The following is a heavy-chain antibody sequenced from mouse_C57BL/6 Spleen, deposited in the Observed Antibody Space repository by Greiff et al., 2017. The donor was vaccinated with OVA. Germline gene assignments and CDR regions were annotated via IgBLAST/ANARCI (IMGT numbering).Heavy chain of an antibody. CDR1: GFTFSSYG. D-gene: IGHD2-4*01. J-gene: IGHJ2*01. Sequence: EVKLEESGGDLVKPGGSLKLSCAASGFTFSSYGMSWVRQTPDKRLEWVATISSGGSYTYYPDSVKGRFTISRDNAKNTLYLQMSSLKSEDTAMYYCARYDYDVPFDYWGQGTTLTVSS. CDR2: ISSGGSYT. CDR3: ARYDYDVPFDY. V-gene: IGHV5-6*02.